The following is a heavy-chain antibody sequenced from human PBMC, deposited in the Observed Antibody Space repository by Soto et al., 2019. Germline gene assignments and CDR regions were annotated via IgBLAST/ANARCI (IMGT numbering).Heavy chain of an antibody. V-gene: IGHV4-34*01. J-gene: IGHJ5*02. CDR1: GGSFSGYY. Sequence: SETLSLTCAVDGGSFSGYYWSWIRQPPGKGLEWIGEINHSGSTNYNPSLKSRVTISVDTSKNQFSLKLSSVTAADTAVYYCARTVVAATPWFDPWGQGTLVTVSS. D-gene: IGHD2-15*01. CDR3: ARTVVAATPWFDP. CDR2: INHSGST.